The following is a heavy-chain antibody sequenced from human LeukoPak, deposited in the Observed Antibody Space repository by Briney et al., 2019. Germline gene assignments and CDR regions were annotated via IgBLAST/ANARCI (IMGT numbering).Heavy chain of an antibody. CDR3: ARRVGPNYYYYYMDV. J-gene: IGHJ6*03. D-gene: IGHD1-26*01. Sequence: SETLSLTCTVSGGSTSSSSYYWGWIRQPPGKGLEWIGSIYYSGSTYYNPSLKSRVTISVDTSKNQFSLKLSPVTAADTAVYYCARRVGPNYYYYYMDVWGKGTTVTVSS. CDR2: IYYSGST. V-gene: IGHV4-39*01. CDR1: GGSTSSSSYY.